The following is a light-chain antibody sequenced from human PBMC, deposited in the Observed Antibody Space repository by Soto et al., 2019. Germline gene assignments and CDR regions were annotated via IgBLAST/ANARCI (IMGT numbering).Light chain of an antibody. CDR2: KAS. V-gene: IGKV1-5*03. Sequence: DIQMTQSPSTLSASVGDRVTITCRASQSISSWLAWYQQKPGKAPKLLIYKASSLESGVPSRFSGSGSGTEFTLTISSLQPYDFATYYRQQYNSYPWTFGQGTKVEIK. CDR3: QQYNSYPWT. J-gene: IGKJ1*01. CDR1: QSISSW.